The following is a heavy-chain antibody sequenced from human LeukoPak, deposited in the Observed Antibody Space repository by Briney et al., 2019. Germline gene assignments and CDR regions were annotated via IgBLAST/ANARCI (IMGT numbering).Heavy chain of an antibody. J-gene: IGHJ2*01. CDR3: ARNMVRGSPVGIYWYFDL. D-gene: IGHD3-10*01. V-gene: IGHV1-2*06. CDR2: IYPNSGGT. Sequence: ASVKVSCKASGYTFTGYYMHWVRQAPGQGREWMGRIYPNSGGTKYAQQFQGRVTMTRDTSISTAYMELSRLTSDDTAVYYCARNMVRGSPVGIYWYFDLWGRGTLVTVSS. CDR1: GYTFTGYY.